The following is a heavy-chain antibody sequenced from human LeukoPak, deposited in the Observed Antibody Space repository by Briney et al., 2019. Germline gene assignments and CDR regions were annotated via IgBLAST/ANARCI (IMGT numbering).Heavy chain of an antibody. Sequence: GASVKVSCKASGGTFSSYAISWVRQAPGQGLEWMGGIIPIFGTANYAQKFQGRVTITTDESTSTAYMELSSLRSEDTAVYYCARGGGYCSSTSCPLDYWGQGTLVTVSS. CDR2: IIPIFGTA. V-gene: IGHV1-69*05. CDR3: ARGGGYCSSTSCPLDY. D-gene: IGHD2-2*01. J-gene: IGHJ4*02. CDR1: GGTFSSYA.